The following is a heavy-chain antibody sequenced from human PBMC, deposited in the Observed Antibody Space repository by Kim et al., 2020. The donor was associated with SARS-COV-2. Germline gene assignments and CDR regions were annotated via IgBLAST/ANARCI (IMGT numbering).Heavy chain of an antibody. CDR3: AGDQGIYCSSTSCRYGMDV. CDR1: GYTFTSYA. Sequence: ASVKVSCKASGYTFTSYAMHWVRQAPGQRLEWMGWINAGNGNTKYSQKFQGRVTITRDTSASTAYMELSSLGSEDTAVYYCAGDQGIYCSSTSCRYGMDVWGQGTTVTVSS. V-gene: IGHV1-3*01. CDR2: INAGNGNT. J-gene: IGHJ6*02. D-gene: IGHD2-2*01.